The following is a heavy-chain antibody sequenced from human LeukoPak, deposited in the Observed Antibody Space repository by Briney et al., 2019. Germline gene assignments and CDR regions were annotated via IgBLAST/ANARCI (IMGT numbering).Heavy chain of an antibody. Sequence: GGSLRLSCAASGFTFSDSYMSWIRQAPGKGLEWVSYISSSGYSIYCADSVKGRFTISRDNAKNSLYLQMNSLRAEDTAVYYCARERGYCTNGVCYYREIDYWGQGTLVTVSS. V-gene: IGHV3-11*01. CDR1: GFTFSDSY. CDR3: ARERGYCTNGVCYYREIDY. J-gene: IGHJ4*02. CDR2: ISSSGYSI. D-gene: IGHD2-8*01.